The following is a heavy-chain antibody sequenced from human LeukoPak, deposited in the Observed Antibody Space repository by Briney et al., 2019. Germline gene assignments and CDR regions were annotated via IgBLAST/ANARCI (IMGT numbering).Heavy chain of an antibody. CDR2: ISPSGDIT. CDR3: ARDGIVGASDYFDY. D-gene: IGHD1-26*01. J-gene: IGHJ4*02. CDR1: GFIFSSHG. V-gene: IGHV3-23*01. Sequence: GGSLRLSCAASGFIFSSHGMNWVRQAPGKGLEWVSGISPSGDITYYADSVKGRFTISRDNSKNTLYLQMNSLRAEDTAVYYCARDGIVGASDYFDYWGQGTLVTVSS.